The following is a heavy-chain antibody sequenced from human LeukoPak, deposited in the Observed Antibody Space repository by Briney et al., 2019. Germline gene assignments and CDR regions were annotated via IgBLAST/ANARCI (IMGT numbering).Heavy chain of an antibody. V-gene: IGHV3-23*01. CDR3: ARVGTAATTNNWFDP. J-gene: IGHJ5*02. CDR1: GFTFSSYA. Sequence: GGSLRLSCAASGFTFSSYAMSWVRQAPGKGLEWVSAISGSGGSTYYADSVKGRFTISRDNAKNSLYLEMSSLQAEDTAMYYCARVGTAATTNNWFDPWGQGTLVTVSP. CDR2: ISGSGGST. D-gene: IGHD4-11*01.